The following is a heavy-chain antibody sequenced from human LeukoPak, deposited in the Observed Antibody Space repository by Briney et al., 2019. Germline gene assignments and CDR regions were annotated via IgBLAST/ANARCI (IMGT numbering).Heavy chain of an antibody. D-gene: IGHD6-19*01. CDR1: GFTFSSYS. CDR2: ISSSSSYI. CDR3: ARDRPYGSSGFAFDI. Sequence: MPGGSLRLSCAASGFTFSSYSMNWVRQAPGKGLEWVSSISSSSSYIYYADSVKGRFTISRDNAKNSLYLQMNSLRAEDTAVYYCARDRPYGSSGFAFDIWGQGTMVTVSS. J-gene: IGHJ3*02. V-gene: IGHV3-21*01.